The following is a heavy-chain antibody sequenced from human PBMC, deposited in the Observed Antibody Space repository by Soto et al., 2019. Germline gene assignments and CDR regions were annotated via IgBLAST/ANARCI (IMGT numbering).Heavy chain of an antibody. CDR1: GDSISDTICY. D-gene: IGHD1-7*01. Sequence: PSETLSLTCRVSGDSISDTICYWGWVLQSPGKGLEWIVRISNNGNTQYNPSLKSRVTVSVDTSRNQLFLSLHSVTAADSAVYFCGRESGETWDYEAYWGQGTPVTVSS. CDR2: ISNNGNT. CDR3: GRESGETWDYEAY. V-gene: IGHV4-39*07. J-gene: IGHJ4*02.